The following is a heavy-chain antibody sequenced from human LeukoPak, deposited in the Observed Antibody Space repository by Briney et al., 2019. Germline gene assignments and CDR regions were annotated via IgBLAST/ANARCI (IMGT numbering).Heavy chain of an antibody. CDR3: ARARSRNWFDP. CDR1: GLTFSRYS. J-gene: IGHJ5*02. V-gene: IGHV3-21*01. CDR2: ISSSNSYI. Sequence: GGSLRLYCPASGLTFSRYSMNWVRQAPGKGLEWVSSISSSNSYIYYADSVKGRFTISRDNAKNSLYLQMNSMRAEDTAVYYCARARSRNWFDPWGQGTLVTVSS.